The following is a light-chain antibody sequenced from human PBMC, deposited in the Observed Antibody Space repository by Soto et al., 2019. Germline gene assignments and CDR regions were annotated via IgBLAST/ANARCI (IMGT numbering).Light chain of an antibody. CDR3: SSYTNINTRACV. J-gene: IGLJ1*01. CDR1: SGDIGSYNR. CDR2: EVT. V-gene: IGLV2-14*01. Sequence: QSALTQPASVSGSPGQSITISCTGTSGDIGSYNRVSWYQQHPGKAPQLIIYEVTDRPSGVSNRLSGSKSGNTASLTISGLQAEDEAEYYCSSYTNINTRACVFGTGTKVTVL.